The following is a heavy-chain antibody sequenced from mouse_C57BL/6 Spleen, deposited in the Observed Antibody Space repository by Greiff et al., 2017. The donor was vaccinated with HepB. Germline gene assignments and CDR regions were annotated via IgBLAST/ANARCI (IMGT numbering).Heavy chain of an antibody. D-gene: IGHD2-4*01. CDR2: IHPNSGST. CDR1: GYTFTSYW. V-gene: IGHV1-64*01. CDR3: ARGDDDEATNYFDY. J-gene: IGHJ2*01. Sequence: QVQLQQPGAELVKPGASVKLSCKASGYTFTSYWMHWVKQRPGQGLEWIGMIHPNSGSTNYNEKFKSKATLTVDKSSSTAYMQLSSLTSEDSAVYYCARGDDDEATNYFDYWGQGTTLTVSS.